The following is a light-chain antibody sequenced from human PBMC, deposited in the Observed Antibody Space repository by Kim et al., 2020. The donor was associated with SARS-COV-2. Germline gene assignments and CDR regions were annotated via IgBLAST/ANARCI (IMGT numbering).Light chain of an antibody. CDR3: AACVDSLTVV. CDR1: GSN. Sequence: QSVLTQPPSASATPGQRVTISCSGSGSNVYWYQQFPGTALKLLTYKSNQRPSVVPHPFSGSKSVSSASLAISGLLPDSEADSYCAACVDSLTVVFGG. J-gene: IGLJ2*01. V-gene: IGLV1-47*01. CDR2: KSN.